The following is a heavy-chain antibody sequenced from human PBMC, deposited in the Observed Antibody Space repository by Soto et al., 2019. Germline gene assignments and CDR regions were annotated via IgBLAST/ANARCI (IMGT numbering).Heavy chain of an antibody. CDR2: IYYSGST. J-gene: IGHJ4*02. CDR1: GGSISNYY. V-gene: IGHV4-59*08. Sequence: QVQLQESGPGLVKPSETLSLTCTVSGGSISNYYWSWIRQPPGKGLEWIGYIYYSGSTRYNPSLRRRVTISVDTSKNHCSLKLSSVTAADTAVYYCARHGPIAAAGTVFDYWGQGTLVTVSS. CDR3: ARHGPIAAAGTVFDY. D-gene: IGHD6-13*01.